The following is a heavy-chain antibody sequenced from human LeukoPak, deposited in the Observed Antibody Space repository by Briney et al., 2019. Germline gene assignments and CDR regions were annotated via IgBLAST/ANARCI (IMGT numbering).Heavy chain of an antibody. CDR3: AAGTGGCDYVGIVRPIDY. Sequence: ATVRVSCTVSGYTPTELPIHSVRQAPGKGLEWMGGFAPDDGEPVYAQMFQVRVTMTEDTSPDTASMELSSLRSEDTAVYYCAAGTGGCDYVGIVRPIDYLGQGTLGTGSS. J-gene: IGHJ4*02. D-gene: IGHD1-26*01. CDR1: GYTPTELP. V-gene: IGHV1-24*01. CDR2: FAPDDGEP.